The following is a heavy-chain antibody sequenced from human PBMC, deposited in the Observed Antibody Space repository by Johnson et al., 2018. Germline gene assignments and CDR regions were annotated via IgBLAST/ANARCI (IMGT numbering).Heavy chain of an antibody. J-gene: IGHJ6*02. CDR2: TSPSGGNT. CDR3: AREGNWNYVYGLDV. CDR1: GFTFSNYA. V-gene: IGHV3-23*04. Sequence: VQLVQSGGGLVPXGGSXRLXCAASGFTFSNYAMSWVRQSPGKGLEWVTATSPSGGNTYYADSGKGRFTSSSDNSKNTLYLQMNSLRAEDTAVDYCAREGNWNYVYGLDVWGHGTTVTVSS. D-gene: IGHD1-20*01.